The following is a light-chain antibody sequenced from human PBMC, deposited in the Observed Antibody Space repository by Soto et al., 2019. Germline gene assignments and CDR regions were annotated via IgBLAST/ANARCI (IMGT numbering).Light chain of an antibody. V-gene: IGLV3-1*01. CDR3: QAWDSDTGF. CDR2: QDK. J-gene: IGLJ2*01. CDR1: KLEDKY. Sequence: SYELTQPPSVSVSPGQTARIRCSGDKLEDKYVAWYQQKPGQSPVLVIYQDKKRPSGIPERFSGSNSGDTATLTISGTQALDEADYFCQAWDSDTGFFGGGTKLTVL.